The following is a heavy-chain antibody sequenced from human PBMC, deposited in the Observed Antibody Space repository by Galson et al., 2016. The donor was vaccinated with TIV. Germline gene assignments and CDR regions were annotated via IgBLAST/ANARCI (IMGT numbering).Heavy chain of an antibody. Sequence: SVKVSCKVSGDTFTSYDINWVRQAPGQGLEWMGWVRPNSGDTGYEQKFQGRVTMTRDTSISTAYLELSSLRSEDTGVYYCTRGCEFPLSLCVWGQGTTVTVSS. D-gene: IGHD2/OR15-2a*01. CDR1: GDTFTSYD. CDR2: VRPNSGDT. V-gene: IGHV1-8*01. J-gene: IGHJ6*02. CDR3: TRGCEFPLSLCV.